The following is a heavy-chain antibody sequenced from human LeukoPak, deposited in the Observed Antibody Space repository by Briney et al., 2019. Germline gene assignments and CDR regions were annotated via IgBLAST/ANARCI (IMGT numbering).Heavy chain of an antibody. Sequence: GGSLRLSCAASGFTFSSYWMSWVRQAPGKGLEWVAFIRYDGSNKYYADSVKGRFTISRDNSKNTLYLQMNSLRAEDTAVYYCARGSYSSGWYLGYWGQGTLVTVSS. J-gene: IGHJ4*02. CDR3: ARGSYSSGWYLGY. V-gene: IGHV3-30*02. CDR1: GFTFSSYW. D-gene: IGHD6-19*01. CDR2: IRYDGSNK.